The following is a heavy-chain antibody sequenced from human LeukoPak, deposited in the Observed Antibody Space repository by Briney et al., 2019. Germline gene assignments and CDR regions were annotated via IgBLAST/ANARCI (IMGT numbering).Heavy chain of an antibody. Sequence: GGSLRLSCTASGFIFSSYGMHWVRQAPGKGLEWVAFIRYDGNSQYFVDSVKGRFTISRDNSKNTLYLQMNSLRAEDTAVYYCARSSSSGWYHSPIDYWGQGTLVTVSS. CDR3: ARSSSSGWYHSPIDY. CDR2: IRYDGNSQ. V-gene: IGHV3-30*02. D-gene: IGHD6-19*01. J-gene: IGHJ4*02. CDR1: GFIFSSYG.